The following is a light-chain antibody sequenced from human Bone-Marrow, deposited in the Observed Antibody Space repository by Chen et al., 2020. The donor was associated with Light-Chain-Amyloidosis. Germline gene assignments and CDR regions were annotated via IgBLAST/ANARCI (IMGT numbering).Light chain of an antibody. V-gene: IGLV3-21*02. CDR1: IIGSTS. CDR3: QVWDRSSDRPV. CDR2: DDS. Sequence: SYALTQPSSVSVAPGQTATIACGGNIIGSTSVHWSQQTGGQAPLLVVYDDSDRPSGIPERLSGCNSGKAATLTISRVEDGDEADYYCQVWDRSSDRPVFGGGTKLTVL. J-gene: IGLJ3*02.